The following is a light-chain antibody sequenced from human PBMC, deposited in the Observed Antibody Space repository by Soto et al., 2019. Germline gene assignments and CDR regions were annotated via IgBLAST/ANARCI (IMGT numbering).Light chain of an antibody. CDR2: GNS. J-gene: IGLJ1*01. CDR1: SSNIGAGYD. V-gene: IGLV1-40*01. Sequence: QAVVTQPPSVSGAPGQRVTISCTGSSSNIGAGYDVHWYQQLPGTAPKLLIYGNSNRPSGVPDRFSGSKSGTSAALAITGLHVDAEATSSRQSYDSRRSGYGCGTGTKLTVL. CDR3: QSYDSRRSGYG.